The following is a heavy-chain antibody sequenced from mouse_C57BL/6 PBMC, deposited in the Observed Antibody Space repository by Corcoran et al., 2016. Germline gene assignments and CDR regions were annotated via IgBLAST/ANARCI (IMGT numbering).Heavy chain of an antibody. CDR1: GFSLSTSGMG. D-gene: IGHD2-2*01. CDR2: IYWDDDK. Sequence: QVTLKESGPGILQSSQTLSLTCSFSGFSLSTSGMGVSWIRQPSGKGLEWLAHIYWDDDKRYNPSLKSRFTISKDTSRNQVFLKITSVDTADTATYYCARSRGYGYDWYVDGGGAGTTVTVSA. J-gene: IGHJ1*01. V-gene: IGHV8-12*01. CDR3: ARSRGYGYDWYVDG.